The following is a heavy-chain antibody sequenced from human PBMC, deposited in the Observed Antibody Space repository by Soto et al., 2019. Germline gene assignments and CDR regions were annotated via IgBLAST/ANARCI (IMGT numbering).Heavy chain of an antibody. CDR3: ARYVPPRPYYYDSSGYQYYFDY. D-gene: IGHD3-22*01. CDR2: IYYSGST. J-gene: IGHJ4*02. Sequence: PSETLSLTCTVSGGSISSGDYYWSWIRQPPGKGLEWIGYIYYSGSTYYNPSLKSRVTISVDTSKNQFSLKLSPVTAADTAVYYCARYVPPRPYYYDSSGYQYYFDYWGQGTLVTVSS. CDR1: GGSISSGDYY. V-gene: IGHV4-30-4*01.